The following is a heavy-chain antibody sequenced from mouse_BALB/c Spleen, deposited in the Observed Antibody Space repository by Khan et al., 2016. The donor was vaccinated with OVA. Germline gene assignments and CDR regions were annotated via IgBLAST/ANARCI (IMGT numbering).Heavy chain of an antibody. CDR3: ARAYYGNYREAMDY. Sequence: VQLKESGPGLVAPSQSLSITCTVSGFSLTGYGVNWVRQPPGKGLEWLGMIWGDGSTDYNSALKSRLSITKDNSNSQVFLKMNSLQTDDTARYYCARAYYGNYREAMDYWGQGTSVTVSS. D-gene: IGHD2-10*01. V-gene: IGHV2-6-7*01. CDR1: GFSLTGYG. CDR2: IWGDGST. J-gene: IGHJ4*01.